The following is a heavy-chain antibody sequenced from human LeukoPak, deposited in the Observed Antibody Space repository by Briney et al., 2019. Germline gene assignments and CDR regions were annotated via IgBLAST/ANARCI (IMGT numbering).Heavy chain of an antibody. CDR3: ARGYSSYTIHDH. Sequence: SETLSLTCTVSGGSISSYYWSWIRQPAGKGLEWIGRIYTSGSTNYNPSLKSRVTISVDTSKNQFSLKLSSVTAADTAVYYCARGYSSYTIHDHWGQGTLVTVSS. D-gene: IGHD6-13*01. CDR1: GGSISSYY. V-gene: IGHV4-4*07. J-gene: IGHJ4*02. CDR2: IYTSGST.